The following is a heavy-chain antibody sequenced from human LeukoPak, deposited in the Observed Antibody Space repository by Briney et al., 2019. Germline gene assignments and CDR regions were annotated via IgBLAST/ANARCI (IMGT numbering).Heavy chain of an antibody. V-gene: IGHV3-30*18. CDR2: ISYDGSNK. J-gene: IGHJ4*02. CDR1: GFTFSSYG. Sequence: GGSLRLSCAASGFTFSSYGMHWVRQAPGKGLEWVAVISYDGSNKCYADSVKGRFTISRDNSKNTLYLQMNSLRAEDTAVYYCAKDCSSTSCYGYWGQGTLVTVSS. CDR3: AKDCSSTSCYGY. D-gene: IGHD2-2*01.